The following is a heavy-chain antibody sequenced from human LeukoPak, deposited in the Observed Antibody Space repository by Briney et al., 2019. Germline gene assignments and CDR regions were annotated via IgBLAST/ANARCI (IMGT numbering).Heavy chain of an antibody. D-gene: IGHD5-12*01. CDR1: GFTSSDYY. CDR3: ARDALRGGYGWFDP. CDR2: ISSTGSAI. V-gene: IGHV3-11*01. J-gene: IGHJ5*02. Sequence: GGSLRLSCAASGFTSSDYYMIWIRQAPGKGLEWISYISSTGSAIYYADSVKGRFTISRDSAKNSLYLQMNSLTTEDTAVYYCARDALRGGYGWFDPWGQGTLVTVSS.